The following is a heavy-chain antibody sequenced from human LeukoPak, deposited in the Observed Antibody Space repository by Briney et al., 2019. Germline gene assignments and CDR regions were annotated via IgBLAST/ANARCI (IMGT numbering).Heavy chain of an antibody. CDR2: IYHSGST. D-gene: IGHD3-10*01. CDR3: ARVVAVTMVRGAIDY. J-gene: IGHJ4*02. Sequence: SETLSLTCTVSGYSISSGYYWGWIRQPPGKGLEWIGSIYHSGSTYYNPSLKSRVTISVDTSKNQFSLKLSSVTAADTAVYYCARVVAVTMVRGAIDYWGQGSLVTVSS. V-gene: IGHV4-38-2*02. CDR1: GYSISSGYY.